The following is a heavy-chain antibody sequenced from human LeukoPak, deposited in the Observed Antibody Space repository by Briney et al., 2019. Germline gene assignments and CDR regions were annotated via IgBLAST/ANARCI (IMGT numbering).Heavy chain of an antibody. D-gene: IGHD3-22*01. V-gene: IGHV3-48*03. CDR2: ITSSGNTI. J-gene: IGHJ4*02. CDR3: ARANYYDISGYDY. Sequence: PGGSLRLSCAASGFTFRSYEMNWVRQARGKGLEWVSYITSSGNTIYYADSVKGRFTISRDNAKNSLYLQMNSLRAEDTAVYYCARANYYDISGYDYWGQGTLATVSS. CDR1: GFTFRSYE.